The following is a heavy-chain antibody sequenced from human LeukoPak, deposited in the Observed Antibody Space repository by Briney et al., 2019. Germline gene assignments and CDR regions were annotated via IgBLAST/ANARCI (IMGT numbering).Heavy chain of an antibody. CDR1: GYTFTNNY. Sequence: ASVKVSCKASGYTFTNNYLHWVRQAPGQGLEWMGMIYPRDGSTSYAQNFQGRVTVTRDTSTTTVHMELRGLRSEDTAVYYCTRDQEGFDYWGQGTVVTVSS. CDR2: IYPRDGST. V-gene: IGHV1-46*01. CDR3: TRDQEGFDY. J-gene: IGHJ4*02.